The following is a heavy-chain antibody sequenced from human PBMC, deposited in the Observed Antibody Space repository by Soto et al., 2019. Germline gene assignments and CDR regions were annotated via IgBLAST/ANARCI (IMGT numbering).Heavy chain of an antibody. CDR1: GYTFTSYG. CDR2: ISAYNGNT. CDR3: ASDLGQQLFDY. V-gene: IGHV1-18*01. D-gene: IGHD6-13*01. Sequence: QVQLVQSGAEVKKPGASVKVSCKASGYTFTSYGISWVRQAPGQGLEWMGWISAYNGNTNYAQKLQGRVTMTTDTYTSTASMELRSLRFDDTAVYSCASDLGQQLFDYWGQGTLVTVSS. J-gene: IGHJ4*02.